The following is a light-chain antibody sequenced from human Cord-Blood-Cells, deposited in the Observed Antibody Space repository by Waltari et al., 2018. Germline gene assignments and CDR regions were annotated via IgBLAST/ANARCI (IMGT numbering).Light chain of an antibody. CDR3: LQHNSYPPS. V-gene: IGKV1-39*01. CDR2: AAS. CDR1: QSISSY. Sequence: DIQMTQSPSSLSASVRDRVTITCRASQSISSYLNWYQQKPGKAPKLLIYAASSLQSGVPSRFSGSGSGTDFTLTISSLQPEDFATYYCLQHNSYPPSFGQGTKLEIK. J-gene: IGKJ2*03.